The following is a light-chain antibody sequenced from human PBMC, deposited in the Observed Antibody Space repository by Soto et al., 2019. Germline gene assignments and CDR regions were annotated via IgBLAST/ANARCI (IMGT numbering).Light chain of an antibody. J-gene: IGLJ1*01. CDR1: SSDVGGYNY. Sequence: QSALTQPAAVSGSPGQSITISCSGTSSDVGGYNYVSWYQQHPGKAPKLMIYDVSNQPSGVSNRFSGSKSDNTASLTISGLQAEDEADYYCSSYTSRNTLYVFGTGTKVTVL. CDR2: DVS. V-gene: IGLV2-14*01. CDR3: SSYTSRNTLYV.